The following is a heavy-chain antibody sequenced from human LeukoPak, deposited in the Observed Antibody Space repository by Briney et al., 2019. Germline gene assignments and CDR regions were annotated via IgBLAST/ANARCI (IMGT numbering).Heavy chain of an antibody. V-gene: IGHV4-59*11. CDR3: ARDLVTVTKGFDI. CDR1: GGSISSHY. CDR2: IYYSGST. Sequence: SETLSLTCTVSGGSISSHYWSWIRQPPGKGLEWIGYIYYSGSTNYNPSLKSRVTISVDTSKNQFSLKLSSVTAADTAVYYCARDLVTVTKGFDIWGQGTMVSVSS. D-gene: IGHD4-17*01. J-gene: IGHJ3*02.